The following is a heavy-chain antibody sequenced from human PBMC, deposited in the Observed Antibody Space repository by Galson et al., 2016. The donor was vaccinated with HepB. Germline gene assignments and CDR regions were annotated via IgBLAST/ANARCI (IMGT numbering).Heavy chain of an antibody. CDR1: GYTFTTYA. V-gene: IGHV1-18*04. CDR3: ARRYSSGWYVYFDY. CDR2: INPYNGNI. D-gene: IGHD6-19*01. J-gene: IGHJ4*02. Sequence: SVKVSCKASGYTFTTYAITWARQAPGRGLEWMGWINPYNGNIKYAQKVQGRVTMTTDTSTSTAYMELRSLRFDDTAVYYCARRYSSGWYVYFDYWGQGTLVTVSS.